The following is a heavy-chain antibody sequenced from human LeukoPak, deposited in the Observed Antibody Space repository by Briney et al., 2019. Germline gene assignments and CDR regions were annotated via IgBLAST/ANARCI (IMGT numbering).Heavy chain of an antibody. CDR2: IYYSGST. V-gene: IGHV4-59*08. CDR1: GGSISSYY. CDR3: ARQGPLGSAFYI. Sequence: SETLSLTCTVSGGSISSYYWSWIRQPPGRGLEWIGYIYYSGSTNYNPSLKSRLTISVDTSKNQFSLKLISVTAADRAVYYCARQGPLGSAFYIWGQGTMVTVSS. J-gene: IGHJ3*02.